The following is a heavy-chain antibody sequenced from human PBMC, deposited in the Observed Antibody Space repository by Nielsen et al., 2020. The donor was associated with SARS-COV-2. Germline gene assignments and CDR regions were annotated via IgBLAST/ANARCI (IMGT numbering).Heavy chain of an antibody. CDR1: GFTFSSYG. CDR2: ISYDGSNK. Sequence: LSLTCAASGFTFSSYGMHWVRQAPGKGLEWVAVISYDGSNKYYADSVKGRFTISRDNSKNTLYLQMNSLRAEDTAVYYCASWERNGWLKTSLGMDVWGQGTTVTVSS. CDR3: ASWERNGWLKTSLGMDV. J-gene: IGHJ6*02. V-gene: IGHV3-30*03. D-gene: IGHD6-19*01.